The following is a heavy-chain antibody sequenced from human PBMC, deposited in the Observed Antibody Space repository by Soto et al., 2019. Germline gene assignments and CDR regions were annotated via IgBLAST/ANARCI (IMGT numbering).Heavy chain of an antibody. CDR1: GFTFSTYA. CDR2: MSYDGSTQ. J-gene: IGHJ4*02. CDR3: ARGDYYDTSGYDYSH. Sequence: QVQLVESGGGVVQPGKSLRLSCAASGFTFSTYAMYWVRQAPGKGLEWVTVMSYDGSTQYYADSVKGRFTISRDNSENTLYLQMNSLRAEDTAVYYCARGDYYDTSGYDYSHWGQGAVVTVSS. D-gene: IGHD3-22*01. V-gene: IGHV3-30-3*01.